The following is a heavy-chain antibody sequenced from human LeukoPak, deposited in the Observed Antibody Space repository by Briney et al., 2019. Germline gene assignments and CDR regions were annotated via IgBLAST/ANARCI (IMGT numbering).Heavy chain of an antibody. CDR2: ISSSSSYT. CDR3: ARDDSSLAGAFDI. J-gene: IGHJ3*02. V-gene: IGHV3-11*05. CDR1: GFTFSDYY. D-gene: IGHD3-22*01. Sequence: GGSLRLSCAASGFTFSDYYMSWIRQAPGKGLEWVSYISSSSSYTNYAASVKGRFTISRDNAKNPLYLQMNSLRADDTAVYYCARDDSSLAGAFDIWGQGTMVTVSS.